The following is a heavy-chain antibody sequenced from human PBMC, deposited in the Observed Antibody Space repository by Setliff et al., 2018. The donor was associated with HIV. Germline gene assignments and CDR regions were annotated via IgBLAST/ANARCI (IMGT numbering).Heavy chain of an antibody. Sequence: ASVKVSCKAIGYMILGYKMNWVRQAPGQGLAWIGRISPNNGAAEYAPKFQGRVSMTLDTSNSTAYLEIPRLTSDDAAVYFCARPRVFDSFDVWGQGTKVTVSS. D-gene: IGHD6-6*01. V-gene: IGHV1-2*06. J-gene: IGHJ3*01. CDR2: ISPNNGAA. CDR1: GYMILGYK. CDR3: ARPRVFDSFDV.